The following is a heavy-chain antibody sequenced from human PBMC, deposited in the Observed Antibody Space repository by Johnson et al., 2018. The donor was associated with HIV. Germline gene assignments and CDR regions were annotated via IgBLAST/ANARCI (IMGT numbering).Heavy chain of an antibody. CDR3: ALSGGAAAYDACDI. CDR1: GFTFSRYW. D-gene: IGHD6-13*01. CDR2: INSDGSTT. J-gene: IGHJ3*02. Sequence: VQLVESGGGLVQPGGSLRLSCAASGFTFSRYWMHWVRQAPGTGLVWVSGINSDGSTTSYADSVKGRFTISRDNAKNTLYLQMNRLRAEDTAVYYCALSGGAAAYDACDIWGQGTMVTVSS. V-gene: IGHV3-74*02.